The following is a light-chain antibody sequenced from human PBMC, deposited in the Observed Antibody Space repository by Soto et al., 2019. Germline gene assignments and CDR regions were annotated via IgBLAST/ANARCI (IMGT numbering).Light chain of an antibody. J-gene: IGKJ3*01. CDR3: QERSNWPS. V-gene: IGKV3-11*01. Sequence: EIVLRQSPDTLSLSPGERATLSCRASQSVSSYLGWYQQKPGQAPRLLIYDASNRATGIPARFSGSGSGTDFTLTISSLEPEDFAVYCCQERSNWPSFGPGTKVDIK. CDR2: DAS. CDR1: QSVSSY.